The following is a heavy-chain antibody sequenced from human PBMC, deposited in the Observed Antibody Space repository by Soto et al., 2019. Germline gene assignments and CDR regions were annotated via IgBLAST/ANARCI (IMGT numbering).Heavy chain of an antibody. CDR3: ARETLPAATWAPFDY. CDR2: INNDGSNK. J-gene: IGHJ4*02. D-gene: IGHD2-2*01. Sequence: LRLSCAASGFTFSSYWMHWVRQAPGKGLEWVSVINNDGSNKYYADSVKGRFTISRDNSKNTLYLQMNSLRAEDTAVYYCARETLPAATWAPFDYWGQGTLVTVSS. V-gene: IGHV3-30-3*01. CDR1: GFTFSSYW.